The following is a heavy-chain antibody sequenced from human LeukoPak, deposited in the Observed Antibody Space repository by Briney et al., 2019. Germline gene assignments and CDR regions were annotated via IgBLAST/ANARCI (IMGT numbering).Heavy chain of an antibody. CDR2: IRLDGGNK. Sequence: GGSLRLSCAASGFTVSSNYMSWVRQAPGKGLEWVTFIRLDGGNKYYADSVKGRFTISRDNSKNTLYLQMNSLRAEDTAVYYCAKEWGIAAAGSLDHWGQGTLVTVSS. V-gene: IGHV3-30*02. CDR3: AKEWGIAAAGSLDH. J-gene: IGHJ4*02. D-gene: IGHD6-13*01. CDR1: GFTVSSNY.